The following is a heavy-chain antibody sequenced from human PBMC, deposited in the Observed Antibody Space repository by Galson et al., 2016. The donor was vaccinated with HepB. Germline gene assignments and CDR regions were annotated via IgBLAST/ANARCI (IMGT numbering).Heavy chain of an antibody. CDR2: ISASGGST. Sequence: SLRLSCAASGFTFSSYAMNWVRQAPGKGLEWVSGISASGGSTYYADSVKGRFTISRDNSQSKLWLQVNSLRAEDTAIYYCAKGPRINGWLYFDIWGQGTMVTVSS. D-gene: IGHD6-19*01. CDR1: GFTFSSYA. CDR3: AKGPRINGWLYFDI. V-gene: IGHV3-23*01. J-gene: IGHJ3*02.